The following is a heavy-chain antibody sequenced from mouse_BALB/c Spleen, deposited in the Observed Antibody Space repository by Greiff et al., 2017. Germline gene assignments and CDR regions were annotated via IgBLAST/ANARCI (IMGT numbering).Heavy chain of an antibody. Sequence: VQLQQSGPELVKPGASVKISCKASGYAFSSSWMNWVQQRPGQGLEWIGRIYPGDGDTNYNGKFKGKATLTADKSTSTAYMQLSSLTSVDSAVYFCARYYDSSFDYWGQGTTLTVSS. CDR3: ARYYDSSFDY. J-gene: IGHJ2*01. CDR2: IYPGDGDT. V-gene: IGHV1-82*01. D-gene: IGHD1-1*01. CDR1: GYAFSSSW.